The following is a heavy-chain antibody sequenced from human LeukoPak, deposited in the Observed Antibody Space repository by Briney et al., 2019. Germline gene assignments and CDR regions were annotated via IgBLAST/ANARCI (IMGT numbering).Heavy chain of an antibody. V-gene: IGHV3-74*01. CDR1: RFTLSSYW. Sequence: GGSLRLSCAASRFTLSSYWMHWVRQAPGKGLVWVSRINTDGSSTNYADSVKGRFTISRDNAMNTLYLQMNNLRAEATAVYYCARRTSGAFAIWGQGTKVTVSS. CDR3: ARRTSGAFAI. J-gene: IGHJ3*02. CDR2: INTDGSST.